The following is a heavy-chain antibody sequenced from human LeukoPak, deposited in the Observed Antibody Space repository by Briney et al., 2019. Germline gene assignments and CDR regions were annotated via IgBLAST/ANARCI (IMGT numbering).Heavy chain of an antibody. CDR2: IYSGGST. J-gene: IGHJ4*02. D-gene: IGHD1-26*01. V-gene: IGHV3-66*01. CDR1: GFTVSSNY. CDR3: ARDGRVGATSSFDY. Sequence: GGSLRLSCAASGFTVSSNYMSWVRQAPGKGLEWVSVIYSGGSTYYADSVKGRFTISRDNSKNTLYLQMNSLRAEDTAVYYCARDGRVGATSSFDYWGQGTLVTVSS.